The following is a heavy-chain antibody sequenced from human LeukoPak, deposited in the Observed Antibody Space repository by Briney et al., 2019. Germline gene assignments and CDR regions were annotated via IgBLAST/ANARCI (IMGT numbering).Heavy chain of an antibody. CDR2: ITGRT. V-gene: IGHV3-23*01. D-gene: IGHD6-13*01. J-gene: IGHJ3*02. Sequence: GSLRLSCGASGFTFSSYAMSWVRQAPGKGLEWVSTITGRTYYPDPVKGRFTVYRDNSKNILYLQMSSLRADDTAVYYCAKAFRDYDSSSYSAFDIWGQGTMVTVSS. CDR1: GFTFSSYA. CDR3: AKAFRDYDSSSYSAFDI.